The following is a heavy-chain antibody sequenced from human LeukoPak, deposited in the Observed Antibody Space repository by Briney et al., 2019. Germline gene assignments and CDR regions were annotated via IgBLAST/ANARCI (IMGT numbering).Heavy chain of an antibody. D-gene: IGHD1-26*01. CDR1: GYTFTSYG. CDR3: ARDTSQTWELLYWFDP. CDR2: ISTYDGNT. Sequence: HVASVKVSCKASGYTFTSYGISWVRQAPGQGLEWMAWISTYDGNTNYAQKFQGRVTMTKDTSSSTTYMELRSLRSEDTAVYYCARDTSQTWELLYWFDPWGQGTLVTVSS. J-gene: IGHJ5*02. V-gene: IGHV1-18*01.